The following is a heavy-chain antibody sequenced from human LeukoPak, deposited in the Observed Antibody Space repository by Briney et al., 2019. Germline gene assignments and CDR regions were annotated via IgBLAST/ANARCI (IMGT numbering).Heavy chain of an antibody. J-gene: IGHJ4*02. Sequence: GRSLRLSCAASGFTFSSYGMHWVRQAPGKGLEWVAVISYDGSNKYYADSVKGRFTISRDNSKNTLYLQMNSLRAEDTAVYYCAKLSYDGYWGQGTLVTVPS. CDR3: AKLSYDGY. CDR1: GFTFSSYG. CDR2: ISYDGSNK. D-gene: IGHD5-18*01. V-gene: IGHV3-30*18.